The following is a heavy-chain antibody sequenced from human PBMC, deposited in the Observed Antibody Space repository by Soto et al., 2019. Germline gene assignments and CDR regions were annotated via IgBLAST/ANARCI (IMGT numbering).Heavy chain of an antibody. J-gene: IGHJ4*02. CDR3: ERKVMYQVDGSGYYLSY. V-gene: IGHV4-59*08. Sequence: SETLSLTCTVSGGSISGDYWSWFRQPPGKGLEWIGYIYYSGSTNYNPSLKSRVTISVDTSKNQFSLRLSSVTAADTAVYYCERKVMYQVDGSGYYLSYWGQGTLVTV. CDR1: GGSISGDY. D-gene: IGHD3-22*01. CDR2: IYYSGST.